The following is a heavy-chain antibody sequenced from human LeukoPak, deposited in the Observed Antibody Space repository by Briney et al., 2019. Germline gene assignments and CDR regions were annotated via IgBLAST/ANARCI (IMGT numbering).Heavy chain of an antibody. Sequence: GGSLRLSCAVSGFTFDDYAMHWIRQVPGKGLEWVSGINWNSDSIGYADSVKGRFTTSRDNAKNSLYLQMNGLRAEDTAFYYCAINGGGDSGYGNFDYWGQGTLVTVSS. CDR1: GFTFDDYA. CDR2: INWNSDSI. CDR3: AINGGGDSGYGNFDY. V-gene: IGHV3-9*01. D-gene: IGHD5-12*01. J-gene: IGHJ4*02.